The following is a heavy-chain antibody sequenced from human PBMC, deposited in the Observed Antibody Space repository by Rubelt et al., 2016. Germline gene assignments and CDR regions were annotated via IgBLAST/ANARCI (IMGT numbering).Heavy chain of an antibody. D-gene: IGHD3-3*01. CDR2: IVYSGDYQ. J-gene: IGHJ4*02. CDR3: ARDGSEWSRDY. CDR1: GFTFSSHV. Sequence: RGVVQPGRSLGLSCEASGFTFSSHVTHWVRQAPGKGLEWVSTIVYSGDYQYYADSVKGRFTVSRDNAMNSLYLQMNSLRVDDTAMYFCARDGSEWSRDYWGQGTLVTVSS. V-gene: IGHV3-21*01.